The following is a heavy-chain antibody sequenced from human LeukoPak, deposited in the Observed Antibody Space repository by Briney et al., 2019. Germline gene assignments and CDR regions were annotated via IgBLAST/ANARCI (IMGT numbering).Heavy chain of an antibody. CDR2: ISAYNGNT. V-gene: IGHV1-18*01. J-gene: IGHJ4*02. CDR1: GYTFTSYG. CDR3: ARALGAYCGGDCYSWGYYFDC. Sequence: ASVKVSCKASGYTFTSYGISWVRQAPGQGLEWMGWISAYNGNTNYAQKLQGRVTMTTDTSTSTAYMELRSLRSDDTAVYYCARALGAYCGGDCYSWGYYFDCWGQGTLVTVSS. D-gene: IGHD2-21*02.